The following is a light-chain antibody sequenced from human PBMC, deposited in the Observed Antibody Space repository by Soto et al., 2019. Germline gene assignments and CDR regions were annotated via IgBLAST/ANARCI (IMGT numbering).Light chain of an antibody. CDR3: QQSYSSPWT. J-gene: IGKJ1*01. CDR1: QSISRY. CDR2: GAS. Sequence: DVQMTQSPSSLSASVGDRVTITCRASQSISRYVNWYQQRPGKAPKLLIYGASSLQSGVPSRFSGSGSGTDFSLTISSLQPEDFAPYYCQQSYSSPWTFGQGTKVEIK. V-gene: IGKV1-39*01.